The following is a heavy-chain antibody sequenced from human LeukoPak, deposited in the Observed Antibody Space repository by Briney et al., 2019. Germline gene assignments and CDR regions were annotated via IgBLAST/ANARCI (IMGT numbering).Heavy chain of an antibody. Sequence: QAGGSLRLSCAASGFTFSRLAMTWVRQAPGKGLEWVSTISASGPYYADAVRGRFTISRDNSRNTLSLQMDSLRAEDTAVYYCAKDHESDGYPCLDHWGLGTLVTFSS. V-gene: IGHV3-23*01. CDR3: AKDHESDGYPCLDH. CDR2: ISASGP. J-gene: IGHJ4*02. D-gene: IGHD3-22*01. CDR1: GFTFSRLA.